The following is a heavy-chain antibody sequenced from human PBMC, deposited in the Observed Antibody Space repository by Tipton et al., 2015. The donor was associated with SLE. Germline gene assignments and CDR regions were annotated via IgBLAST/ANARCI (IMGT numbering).Heavy chain of an antibody. CDR2: INHSGST. Sequence: TLSLTCAVYGGSFSGYYWSWIRQPPGKGLEWIGEINHSGSTNYNPSLKSRVTISVDTSKNQFSLKLSSVTAADTAVYYCAGVSRDACDIWGQGTMVTVSS. CDR1: GGSFSGYY. D-gene: IGHD5/OR15-5a*01. J-gene: IGHJ3*02. V-gene: IGHV4-34*01. CDR3: AGVSRDACDI.